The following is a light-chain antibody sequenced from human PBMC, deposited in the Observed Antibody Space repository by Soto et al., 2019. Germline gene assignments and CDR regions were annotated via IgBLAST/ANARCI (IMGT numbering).Light chain of an antibody. J-gene: IGKJ3*01. CDR2: AAS. Sequence: DIQMTQSPSSLSASVGDRVTITCRASQSISSYLNWYQQKPGKAPNLLIYAASSLQSGVPSKFSGSGSGTDFTLTISSLQPEDFATYYCQHSYSSPFTFGPGTNVDIK. V-gene: IGKV1-39*01. CDR1: QSISSY. CDR3: QHSYSSPFT.